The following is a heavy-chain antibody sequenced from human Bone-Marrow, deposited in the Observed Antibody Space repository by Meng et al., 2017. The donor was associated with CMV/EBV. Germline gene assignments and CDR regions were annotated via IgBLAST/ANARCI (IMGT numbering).Heavy chain of an antibody. D-gene: IGHD5-24*01. V-gene: IGHV3-73*01. J-gene: IGHJ6*02. CDR1: GFTFSGSA. Sequence: GESLKISCAASGFTFSGSAMHWVRQASGKGLEWVGRIRSKANSYATAYAAPVKGRFTISRDDSKNTAYLQMNSLKTEDTAVYYCTRRGDGYNWNYYYGMDVWGQGTRVTVSS. CDR2: IRSKANSYAT. CDR3: TRRGDGYNWNYYYGMDV.